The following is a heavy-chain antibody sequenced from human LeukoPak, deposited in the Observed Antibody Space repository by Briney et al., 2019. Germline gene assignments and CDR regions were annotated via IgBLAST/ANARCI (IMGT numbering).Heavy chain of an antibody. D-gene: IGHD4-17*01. CDR3: ARSGTVTTDLDDY. CDR2: ISSSSSYI. CDR1: GFTFSSYS. J-gene: IGHJ4*02. Sequence: GGSLRLSCAASGFTFSSYSMNCVRQAPGKGLEWVSSISSSSSYIYYADSVKGRFTISRDNAKNSLYLQMNSLRAEDTAVYYCARSGTVTTDLDDYWGQGTLVTVSS. V-gene: IGHV3-21*01.